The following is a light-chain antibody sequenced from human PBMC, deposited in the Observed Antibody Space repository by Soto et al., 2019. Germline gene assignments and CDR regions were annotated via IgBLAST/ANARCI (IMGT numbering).Light chain of an antibody. V-gene: IGKV3-15*01. CDR1: QSVSSN. J-gene: IGKJ1*01. Sequence: EVVMTQSPATLSVSPGEEATLSCRASQSVSSNLAWYQQKPGQAPRLLIYDASTRATGIPARFSGSGSGTEFTLTISRLLSEDFAVYYCQHYYNWRPRFGQGTKVDIK. CDR3: QHYYNWRPR. CDR2: DAS.